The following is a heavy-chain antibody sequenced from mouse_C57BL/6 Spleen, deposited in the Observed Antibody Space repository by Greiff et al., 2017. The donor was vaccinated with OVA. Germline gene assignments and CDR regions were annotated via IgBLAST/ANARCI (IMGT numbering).Heavy chain of an antibody. V-gene: IGHV2-3*01. CDR1: GFSLPSYG. CDR3: AKPDYDGAMDD. D-gene: IGHD2-4*01. Sequence: VHLVESGPGLVAPSQSLSITCTVSGFSLPSYGVSWVRQPPGKGLEWLGVIWGDGSTNYYSALISRLSIRKYNSKGQVFLKLNSLQTDDTATYYCAKPDYDGAMDDWGKGTSVTVSS. CDR2: IWGDGST. J-gene: IGHJ4*01.